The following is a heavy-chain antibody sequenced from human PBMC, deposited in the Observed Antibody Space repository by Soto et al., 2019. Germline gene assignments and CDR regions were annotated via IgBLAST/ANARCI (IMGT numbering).Heavy chain of an antibody. J-gene: IGHJ3*02. CDR2: ISSCSSYI. CDR3: ARDPGRPRKLDAFDI. CDR1: GFTFSSYS. V-gene: IGHV3-21*01. Sequence: GGSLRLSCAASGFTFSSYSMNWVRQAPGKGLEWVSSISSCSSYIYYADSVKGRFTISRDNAKNSLYLQMNSLRAEDTAVYYCARDPGRPRKLDAFDIWGQGTMVTVSS.